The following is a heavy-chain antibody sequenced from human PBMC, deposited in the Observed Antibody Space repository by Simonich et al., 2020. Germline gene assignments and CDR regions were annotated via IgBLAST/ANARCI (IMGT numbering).Heavy chain of an antibody. CDR1: GFTFSSYA. V-gene: IGHV3-23*01. CDR2: ISGSGGST. D-gene: IGHD3-22*01. J-gene: IGHJ3*02. Sequence: GGVLVQPGGSLRLSCAASGFTFSSYAMSWVRQAPGKGLEWVSAISGSGGSTYYADSVKGRFTISRDNSKNTRYLQMNSLRAEDTAVYYCAKDLGERITMIVVVIDAFDIWGQGTMVTVSS. CDR3: AKDLGERITMIVVVIDAFDI.